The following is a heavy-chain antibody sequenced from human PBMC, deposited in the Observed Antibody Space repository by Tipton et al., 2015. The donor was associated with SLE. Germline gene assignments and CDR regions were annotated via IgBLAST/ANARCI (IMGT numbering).Heavy chain of an antibody. CDR3: ALSAAVAGLGLDY. Sequence: QLVQSGGEVKKPGASVKVSCKASGYTFTTYRLSWVRQAPGQGLEWVGWITTYNGHTDYSQNLRDRVTMTTDASTTTAYMELRNLTSDDTAVYYCALSAAVAGLGLDYWGQGTLVTVSS. D-gene: IGHD6-19*01. CDR2: ITTYNGHT. J-gene: IGHJ4*02. CDR1: GYTFTTYR. V-gene: IGHV1-18*01.